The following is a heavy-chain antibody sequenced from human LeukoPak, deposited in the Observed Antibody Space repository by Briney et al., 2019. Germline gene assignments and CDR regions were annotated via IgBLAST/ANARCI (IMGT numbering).Heavy chain of an antibody. CDR2: INPSGGST. V-gene: IGHV1-46*01. CDR3: AKDRGGYDIDYYVDV. J-gene: IGHJ6*03. D-gene: IGHD5-12*01. CDR1: GYTFTSYY. Sequence: ASVKVSCKASGYTFTSYYMHRVRQAPGQGLGWMGIINPSGGSTSYAQKFQGRVTMTRDMSTSTVYMELSSLRSEDTAVYYCAKDRGGYDIDYYVDVWGKGTTVTVSS.